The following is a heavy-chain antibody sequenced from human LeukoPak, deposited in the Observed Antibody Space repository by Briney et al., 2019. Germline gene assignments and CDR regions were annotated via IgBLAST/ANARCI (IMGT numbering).Heavy chain of an antibody. Sequence: SVKVSCKASGYTFTRYGISWVRQAPGQGLEWMGGIIPIFGTANYAQKFQGRVTITADESTSTAYMELSSLRSEDTAVYYCARDRDSSRYFDYWGQGTLVTVSS. CDR2: IIPIFGTA. CDR3: ARDRDSSRYFDY. J-gene: IGHJ4*02. D-gene: IGHD6-13*01. V-gene: IGHV1-69*13. CDR1: GYTFTRYG.